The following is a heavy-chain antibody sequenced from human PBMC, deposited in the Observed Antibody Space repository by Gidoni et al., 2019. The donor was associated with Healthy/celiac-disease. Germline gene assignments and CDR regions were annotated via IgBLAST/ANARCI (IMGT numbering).Heavy chain of an antibody. CDR3: ARPTRPGIRYYYGMDV. V-gene: IGHV1-69*01. CDR2: IIPIFGTA. Sequence: QVQLVQSGDEVKKPGSSVKVSCKASGGTFSSYAISLVRQAPGQGLEWMGGIIPIFGTANYAQKFQGIVTITADESTSTAYMELSSLRSEDTAVYYCARPTRPGIRYYYGMDVWGQGTTVTVSS. CDR1: GGTFSSYA. D-gene: IGHD2-2*01. J-gene: IGHJ6*02.